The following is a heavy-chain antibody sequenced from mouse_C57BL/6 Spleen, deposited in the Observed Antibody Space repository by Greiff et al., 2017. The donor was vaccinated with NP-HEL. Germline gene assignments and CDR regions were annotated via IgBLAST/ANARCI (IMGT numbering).Heavy chain of an antibody. D-gene: IGHD1-1*01. Sequence: EVQLQQSGPELVKPGASVKIPCTASGYTFTDYYMDWVKQSHGKSLEWIGDINPNNGGTSYNQKFKGKATLTVDKSTSTAYMELRSLTSEDTAVYYCARVSSSPWYFDYWGQGTTLTVSS. CDR3: ARVSSSPWYFDY. CDR2: INPNNGGT. CDR1: GYTFTDYY. J-gene: IGHJ2*01. V-gene: IGHV1-18*01.